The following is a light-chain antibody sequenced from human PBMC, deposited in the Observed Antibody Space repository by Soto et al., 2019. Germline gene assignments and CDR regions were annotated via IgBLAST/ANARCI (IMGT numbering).Light chain of an antibody. V-gene: IGLV2-14*01. CDR3: FSFTTTSTHV. CDR1: SSDIGGYKY. CDR2: EVS. Sequence: QSVLTQPASVSGSLGQSITISCTGTSSDIGGYKYVSWYQQHPGKAPKLIIFEVSNRPSGVSDRFSGSNSGNTASLTISGLQAEDEADYFCFSFTTTSTHVFGTGTKVTVL. J-gene: IGLJ1*01.